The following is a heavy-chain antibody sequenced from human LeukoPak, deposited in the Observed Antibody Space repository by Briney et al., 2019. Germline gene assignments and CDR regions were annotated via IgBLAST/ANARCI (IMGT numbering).Heavy chain of an antibody. V-gene: IGHV3-21*01. D-gene: IGHD5-12*01. CDR1: GFTFSSYS. CDR3: VRAPDIVATIKGYYYYGMDV. J-gene: IGHJ6*02. Sequence: GGSLRLSCAASGFTFSSYSMNWVRQAPGKGLEWVSSISSGSSYIYYADSVKGRFTISRDNAKNSLYLQMNSLRAEDTAVYYCVRAPDIVATIKGYYYYGMDVWGQGTTVTVSS. CDR2: ISSGSSYI.